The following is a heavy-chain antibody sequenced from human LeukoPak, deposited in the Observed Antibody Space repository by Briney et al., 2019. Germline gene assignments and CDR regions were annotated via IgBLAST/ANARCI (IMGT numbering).Heavy chain of an antibody. J-gene: IGHJ6*03. D-gene: IGHD1-26*01. CDR3: ARGSGIRRYYYYYYYMDV. Sequence: PSETLSLTCAVYGGSFNGYYWSWIRQPPGRGLEWIGEINHSGSTNYNPSLKSRVTISVDTSKNQFSLKLSSVTAADTAVYYCARGSGIRRYYYYYYYMDVWGKGTTVTVSS. V-gene: IGHV4-34*01. CDR1: GGSFNGYY. CDR2: INHSGST.